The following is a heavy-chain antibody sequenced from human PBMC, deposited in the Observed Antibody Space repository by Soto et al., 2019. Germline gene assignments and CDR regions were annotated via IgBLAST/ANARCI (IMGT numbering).Heavy chain of an antibody. CDR1: GFTFSSYA. CDR3: ARDYYRFNSGYGFSMDV. V-gene: IGHV3-30-3*01. CDR2: ITYDGSNK. J-gene: IGHJ6*02. Sequence: QVQLEESGGGVVQPGRSLRLSCAASGFTFSSYAMHWVRQAPGKGLEWVAVITYDGSNKYYADSVKGRFTISRDNSKNTLYLQRNSLRAEDTAVYYCARDYYRFNSGYGFSMDVWGQGSTVTVSS. D-gene: IGHD5-12*01.